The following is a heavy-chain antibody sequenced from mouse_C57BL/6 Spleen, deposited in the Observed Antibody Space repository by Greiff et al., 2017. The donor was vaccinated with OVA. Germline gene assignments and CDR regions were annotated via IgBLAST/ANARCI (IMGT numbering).Heavy chain of an antibody. CDR2: IDPEDGET. CDR3: ALDYYGSSYGDDY. Sequence: VQLQQSGAELVKPGASVQLSCTASGFNIKDYYMHWVKQRTEQGLEWIGRIDPEDGETTSAPKFQGKATITADTSSNTAYLQLSSLTSEDTAVYYCALDYYGSSYGDDYWGQGTTLTVSS. CDR1: GFNIKDYY. J-gene: IGHJ2*01. D-gene: IGHD1-1*01. V-gene: IGHV14-2*01.